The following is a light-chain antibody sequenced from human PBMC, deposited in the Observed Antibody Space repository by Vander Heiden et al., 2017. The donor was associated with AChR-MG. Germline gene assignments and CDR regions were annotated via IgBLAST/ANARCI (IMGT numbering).Light chain of an antibody. Sequence: DIQMTQSPSTLSASVGDRVTITCRASQSISSWLAWYQQKPGKAPKLLIYKASSLKSGVPSRFSGSGAGTEFTLTISSLQPDDFATYYCQQHNSYPYTFGQRTKLEIK. CDR2: KAS. CDR3: QQHNSYPYT. V-gene: IGKV1-5*03. J-gene: IGKJ2*01. CDR1: QSISSW.